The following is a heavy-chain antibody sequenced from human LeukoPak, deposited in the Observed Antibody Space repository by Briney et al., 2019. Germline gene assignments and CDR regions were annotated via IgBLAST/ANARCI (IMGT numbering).Heavy chain of an antibody. J-gene: IGHJ4*02. D-gene: IGHD1-14*01. CDR2: VQEVGSQK. CDR1: GLTFSNYW. V-gene: IGHV3-7*01. CDR3: ARDRGTTTETPYDYFDY. Sequence: GGSLTLSCPASGLTFSNYWMSWVRLPPGEGMEWVANVQEVGSQKYHVDPVKGRFTICRDNAKNSLYLQMNILRGEDTAVYYCARDRGTTTETPYDYFDYWGQGTLVTVSS.